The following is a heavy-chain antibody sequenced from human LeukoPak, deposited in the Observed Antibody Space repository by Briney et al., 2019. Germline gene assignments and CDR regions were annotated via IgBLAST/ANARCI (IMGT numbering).Heavy chain of an antibody. Sequence: SETLSLTCAVYGGSFSGYYWSWIRQPPGKGLEWIGEINHSGSTNYNPSLKSRVTISVDTSKNQFSLKLSSVTAADTAVYYCARAHLLVGATIVFDPWGQGTLVTVSS. CDR1: GGSFSGYY. CDR3: ARAHLLVGATIVFDP. CDR2: INHSGST. J-gene: IGHJ5*02. V-gene: IGHV4-34*01. D-gene: IGHD1-26*01.